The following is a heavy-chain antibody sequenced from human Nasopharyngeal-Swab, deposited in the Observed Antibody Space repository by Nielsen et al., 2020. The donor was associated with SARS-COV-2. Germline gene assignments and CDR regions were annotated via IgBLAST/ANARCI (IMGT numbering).Heavy chain of an antibody. J-gene: IGHJ4*02. Sequence: VRQAPGKGLEWVSYISSSSSTIYYADSVKGRFTISRDNAKNSLYLQINSLRDEYTAVYYCARRGLVGVTISFDYWGQGTLVTVSS. CDR3: ARRGLVGVTISFDY. D-gene: IGHD1-26*01. V-gene: IGHV3-48*02. CDR2: ISSSSSTI.